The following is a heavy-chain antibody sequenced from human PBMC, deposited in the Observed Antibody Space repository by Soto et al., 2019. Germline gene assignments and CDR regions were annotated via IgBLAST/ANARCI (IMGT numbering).Heavy chain of an antibody. V-gene: IGHV1-2*04. CDR1: GYTFTGYY. J-gene: IGHJ6*02. D-gene: IGHD3-3*01. CDR3: ARVLGGGGSGSNYYYYGMDV. Sequence: ASVKVSCKASGYTFTGYYMHWVRQAPGQGLEWMGWINPNSGGTNYAQKFQGWVTMARDTSISTAYMELSRLRSDDTAVYYCARVLGGGGSGSNYYYYGMDVWGQGTTVTVS. CDR2: INPNSGGT.